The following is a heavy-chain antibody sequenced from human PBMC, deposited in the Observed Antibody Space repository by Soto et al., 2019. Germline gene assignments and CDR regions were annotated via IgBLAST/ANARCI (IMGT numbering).Heavy chain of an antibody. Sequence: QVQLVESGGGVVQPGRSLRLSCAASGFTFSTYAMHWVRQAPGKGLEWVALISYDGSNKYYADSVKGRFTISRDYSKNTLYLQSNSLRAEDTATYYCAIPPRAYSGNSFFDYWGHGTLVTVSS. CDR1: GFTFSTYA. CDR3: AIPPRAYSGNSFFDY. V-gene: IGHV3-30*03. J-gene: IGHJ4*01. D-gene: IGHD4-4*01. CDR2: ISYDGSNK.